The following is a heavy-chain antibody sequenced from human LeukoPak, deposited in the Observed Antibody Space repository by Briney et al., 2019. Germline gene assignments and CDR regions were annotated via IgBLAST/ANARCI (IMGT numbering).Heavy chain of an antibody. V-gene: IGHV4-59*01. D-gene: IGHD6-6*01. J-gene: IGHJ4*02. CDR3: ARFGTSSSRFFDQ. Sequence: PSETPSLTCTVSGGSISAYYWSWIRQPPGKGLEWIGYIHYSGTTNYYPSLKSRVTIALDTSKNRFSLKLNSVTAADTAVYYCARFGTSSSRFFDQWGQGTLVTVSS. CDR2: IHYSGTT. CDR1: GGSISAYY.